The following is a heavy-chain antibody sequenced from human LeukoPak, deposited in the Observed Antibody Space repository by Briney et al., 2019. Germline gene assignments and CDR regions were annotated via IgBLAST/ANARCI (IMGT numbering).Heavy chain of an antibody. CDR3: ARGLDYVGLADY. J-gene: IGHJ4*02. CDR2: MNPNSGNT. CDR1: GYTFTSYD. Sequence: ASVKVSCKASGYTFTSYDINWVRQATGQGLEWMGWMNPNSGNTGYAQKFQGRVTMTRNTSISTAYMELSSLRSEDTAVYYCARGLDYVGLADYRGQGTLVTVSS. V-gene: IGHV1-8*01. D-gene: IGHD4-23*01.